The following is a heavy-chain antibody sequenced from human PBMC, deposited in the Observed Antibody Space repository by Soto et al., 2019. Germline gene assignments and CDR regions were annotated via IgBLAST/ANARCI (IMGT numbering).Heavy chain of an antibody. CDR3: ARTSSGGYDPRFDY. D-gene: IGHD5-12*01. V-gene: IGHV4-4*02. CDR1: DDSISSSHW. Sequence: SETLSLTCVVSDDSISSSHWWSWVRQSPGKGLEWIGEIYHTGITNYNPSLKSRVNISVDKSNNQFSLKLSSVTAADTAVYYCARTSSGGYDPRFDYWGQGTLVTVSS. CDR2: IYHTGIT. J-gene: IGHJ4*02.